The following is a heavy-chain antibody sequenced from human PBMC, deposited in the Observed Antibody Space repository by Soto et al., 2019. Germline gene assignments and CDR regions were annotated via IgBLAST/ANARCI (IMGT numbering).Heavy chain of an antibody. CDR3: ARDLVDCSSTSCPLHAAFDI. CDR2: ISAYNGNT. J-gene: IGHJ3*02. CDR1: GYTFTSYG. D-gene: IGHD2-2*01. V-gene: IGHV1-18*01. Sequence: ASVKVSCKASGYTFTSYGISWVRQAPGQGLEWMGWISAYNGNTNYAQKLQGRVTMTTDTSTSTAYMELRSLRSDDTAVYYCARDLVDCSSTSCPLHAAFDIWGQGTMVTVSS.